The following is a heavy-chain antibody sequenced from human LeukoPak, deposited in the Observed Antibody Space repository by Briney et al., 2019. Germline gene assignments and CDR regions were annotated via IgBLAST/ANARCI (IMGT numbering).Heavy chain of an antibody. CDR1: GFTFSSYW. Sequence: GGSLRLSCAASGFTFSSYWMSWVRQAPGKGLEWVSIFYSGGTTYYADSVMGRFTISRDISKNTLNLQMNSLRAEDTGVYYCARGRPSRFDPRGQGTLVTVSP. V-gene: IGHV3-66*01. CDR3: ARGRPSRFDP. J-gene: IGHJ5*02. CDR2: FYSGGTT.